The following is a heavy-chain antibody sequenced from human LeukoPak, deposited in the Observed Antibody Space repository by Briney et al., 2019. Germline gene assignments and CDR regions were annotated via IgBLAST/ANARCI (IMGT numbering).Heavy chain of an antibody. V-gene: IGHV3-23*01. Sequence: GGSLRLSCAASGFTFSSYAMSWVRQAPGKGLEWVSAISGSGGNTYYADSVKGRFTVSRDTSKNTLYLQMNSLRAEDTAVYYCAKDQEYCSSTSCYGGDYFDYWGQGTLVTVSS. D-gene: IGHD2-2*01. CDR2: ISGSGGNT. CDR1: GFTFSSYA. J-gene: IGHJ4*02. CDR3: AKDQEYCSSTSCYGGDYFDY.